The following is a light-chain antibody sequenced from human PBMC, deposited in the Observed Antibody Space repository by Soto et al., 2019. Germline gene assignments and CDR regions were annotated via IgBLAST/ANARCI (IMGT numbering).Light chain of an antibody. CDR2: GAA. J-gene: IGKJ4*01. CDR3: QHYPNWPLT. CDR1: HSVSSR. V-gene: IGKV3-15*01. Sequence: EIVMTQSPATLSVSPWERATLSGRASHSVSSRLAWYQQKNGQAPRLLIYGAATRATGIPARFSGSGSGTEVSLTISSLQSEDCAYYYCQHYPNWPLTFGEGTKVEIK.